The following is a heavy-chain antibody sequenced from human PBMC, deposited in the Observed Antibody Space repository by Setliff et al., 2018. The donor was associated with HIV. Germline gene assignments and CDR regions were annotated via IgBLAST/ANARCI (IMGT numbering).Heavy chain of an antibody. CDR3: ARATKTPYSSSWSIPGAFDI. Sequence: GGSLRLSCVGSGFTFSGYWMTWVRQAPGKGLEWVANIKQDGSEKNYVDSVKGRFTISRDNAKKSLYLQMNSLRPEDTAVYYCARATKTPYSSSWSIPGAFDIWGQGTMVTVS. V-gene: IGHV3-7*03. CDR1: GFTFSGYW. CDR2: IKQDGSEK. D-gene: IGHD6-13*01. J-gene: IGHJ3*02.